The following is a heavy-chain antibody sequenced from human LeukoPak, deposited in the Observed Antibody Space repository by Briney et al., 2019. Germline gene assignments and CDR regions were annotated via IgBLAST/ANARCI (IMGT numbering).Heavy chain of an antibody. J-gene: IGHJ5*02. D-gene: IGHD2-15*01. CDR3: AREVLGYCSGGSCYRSRRPPNWFDP. Sequence: GGSLRLSCAASGFTVSSNYMSWVRQAPGKGLEWVSIIYSGGSTFYADSVKGRFTISRDNSKNTLYLEMNSLRAEDMAVYYCAREVLGYCSGGSCYRSRRPPNWFDPWGQGTLVTVSS. CDR1: GFTVSSNY. CDR2: IYSGGST. V-gene: IGHV3-53*01.